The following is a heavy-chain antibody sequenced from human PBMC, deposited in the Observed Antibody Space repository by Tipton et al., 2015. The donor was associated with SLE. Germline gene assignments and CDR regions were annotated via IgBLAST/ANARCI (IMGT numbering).Heavy chain of an antibody. CDR1: GFTFNNYW. CDR3: ARDLFNSADY. Sequence: SLRLSCAASGFTFNNYWMTWVRQAPGKGLEWVAMINHDGSEKYYVDSMKGRFTIPRDNAKNSLFLQMNSLRGEDTAVYYCARDLFNSADYWGQGTLVTVSS. J-gene: IGHJ4*02. D-gene: IGHD4-11*01. CDR2: INHDGSEK. V-gene: IGHV3-7*01.